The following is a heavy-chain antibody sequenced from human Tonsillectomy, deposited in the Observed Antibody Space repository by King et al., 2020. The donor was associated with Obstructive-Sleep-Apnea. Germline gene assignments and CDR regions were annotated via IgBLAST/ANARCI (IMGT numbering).Heavy chain of an antibody. CDR3: AKEERITIFGVAPYGMDV. Sequence: VQLVESGGGLVPPGGSLRLSCAASGFTVSSFAMSWVRQAPGKGLEWVSGISGSGGNTYYEDSVKGRFTLSRANSKNTLYLQMNSLRAEDTAVYYCAKEERITIFGVAPYGMDVWGQGTTVTVSS. CDR1: GFTVSSFA. D-gene: IGHD3-3*01. V-gene: IGHV3-23*04. CDR2: ISGSGGNT. J-gene: IGHJ6*02.